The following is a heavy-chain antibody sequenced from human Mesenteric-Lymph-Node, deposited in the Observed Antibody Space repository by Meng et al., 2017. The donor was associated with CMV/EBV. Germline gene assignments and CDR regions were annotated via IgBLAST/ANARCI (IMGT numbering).Heavy chain of an antibody. CDR1: GFTFSSSW. D-gene: IGHD3-3*01. Sequence: GESLKISCAASGFTFSSSWMHWVCQAPEKGLEWVADIKCDGSEKYYVDSVKGRLTISRDNAKNSLSLQVNSLRAEDMTVYYCARLGHQSDSDLTSLSYYDFWSGYPSSLPFDYWGQGTLVTVSS. J-gene: IGHJ4*02. CDR2: IKCDGSEK. CDR3: ARLGHQSDSDLTSLSYYDFWSGYPSSLPFDY. V-gene: IGHV3-52*01.